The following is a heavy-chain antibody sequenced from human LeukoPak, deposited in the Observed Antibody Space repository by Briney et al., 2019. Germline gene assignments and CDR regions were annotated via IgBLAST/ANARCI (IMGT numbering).Heavy chain of an antibody. J-gene: IGHJ4*02. CDR3: AKDIRVSEWLRLDY. CDR1: GFTFSNYA. V-gene: IGHV3-23*01. CDR2: ISGSGDTA. D-gene: IGHD5-12*01. Sequence: GGSLRLSCAASGFTFSNYAMTWVRQAPGKGLEWVSAISGSGDTAYYADSVKGRFTISRDNSKNTLYLQMNSLRAEDTAIYYCAKDIRVSEWLRLDYWGQGTLVTVSS.